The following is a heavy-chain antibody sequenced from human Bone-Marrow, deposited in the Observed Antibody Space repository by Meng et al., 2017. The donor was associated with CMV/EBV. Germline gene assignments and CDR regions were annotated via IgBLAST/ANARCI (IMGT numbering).Heavy chain of an antibody. CDR1: GFTFSSYG. V-gene: IGHV3-30*02. D-gene: IGHD1-26*01. J-gene: IGHJ6*02. CDR2: IRYDGSNK. Sequence: GESLKISCAASGFTFSSYGMHWVRQAPGKGLEWVAFIRYDGSNKYYADSVKGRFTISRDNSKNTLYLQMNSPRAEDTAVYYCARVLGEYSGSWGPMDVWGQGTTVNVSS. CDR3: ARVLGEYSGSWGPMDV.